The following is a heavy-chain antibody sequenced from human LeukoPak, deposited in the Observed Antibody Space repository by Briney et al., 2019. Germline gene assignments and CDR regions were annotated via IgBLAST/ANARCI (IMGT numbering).Heavy chain of an antibody. CDR1: GGSFSGYY. Sequence: PSETLSLTCAVYGGSFSGYYWSWIRQPPGKGLEWIGEINHSGSTNYNPSLKSRVTISVDTSKNQFSLKLSSVTAADTAVYYCARGVGYRYGYRTYYYYYMDVWGKGTTVTVSS. D-gene: IGHD5-18*01. CDR2: INHSGST. J-gene: IGHJ6*03. V-gene: IGHV4-34*01. CDR3: ARGVGYRYGYRTYYYYYMDV.